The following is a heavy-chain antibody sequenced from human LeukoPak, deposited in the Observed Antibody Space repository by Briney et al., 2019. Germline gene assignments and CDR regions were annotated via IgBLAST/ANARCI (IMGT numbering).Heavy chain of an antibody. CDR1: GYSISSGYY. Sequence: SETLSLTCAVSGYSISSGYYWGWIRQPPGKGLEWIGSIYHSGSTYYNPSLKSRVTISVDTSKYQFSLKLSSVTAADTAVYYCARGGYYGDPPLDYWGQGTLVTVSS. J-gene: IGHJ4*02. V-gene: IGHV4-38-2*01. D-gene: IGHD4-17*01. CDR3: ARGGYYGDPPLDY. CDR2: IYHSGST.